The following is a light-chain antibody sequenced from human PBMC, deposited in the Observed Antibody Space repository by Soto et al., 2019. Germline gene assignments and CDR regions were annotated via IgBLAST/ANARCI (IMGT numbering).Light chain of an antibody. CDR2: RAS. CDR1: QSVSSIY. Sequence: EIVLTQSPGTLSLSPGERATLSCRASQSVSSIYLAWYQQKPGQAPRLLIYRASSRATGIPDRFSGSGSGTDFTLTISRLEPEDFAVYYCQQYGGSPPYTFGQGPSWRSN. V-gene: IGKV3-20*01. CDR3: QQYGGSPPYT. J-gene: IGKJ2*01.